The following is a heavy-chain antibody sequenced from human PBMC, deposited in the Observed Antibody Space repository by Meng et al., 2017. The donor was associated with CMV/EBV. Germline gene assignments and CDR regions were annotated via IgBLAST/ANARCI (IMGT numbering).Heavy chain of an antibody. V-gene: IGHV1-46*01. CDR3: ARDPLRYNYGMDV. Sequence: ASVKVSCKASGGTFSSYTISWVRQAPGQGLEWMGIINPSGGSTSYAQKFQGRVTMTRDTSTSTVYMELSSLRSEDTAVYYCARDPLRYNYGMDVWGQGTTVTVSS. J-gene: IGHJ6*02. CDR1: GGTFSSYT. CDR2: INPSGGST.